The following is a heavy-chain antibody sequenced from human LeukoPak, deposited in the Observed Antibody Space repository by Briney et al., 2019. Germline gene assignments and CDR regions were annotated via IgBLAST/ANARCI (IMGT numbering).Heavy chain of an antibody. CDR1: GFTFSNYD. V-gene: IGHV3-30*02. Sequence: GGSLRLSCEASGFTFSNYDMNWVRQAPGKGLEWVAFIRYDGSNKYYADSVKGRFTISRDNSKNTLYLQMNSLRAEDTAVYYCAKDRLSYYYDSSGYYYYYWGQGTLVTVSS. CDR3: AKDRLSYYYDSSGYYYYY. CDR2: IRYDGSNK. D-gene: IGHD3-22*01. J-gene: IGHJ4*02.